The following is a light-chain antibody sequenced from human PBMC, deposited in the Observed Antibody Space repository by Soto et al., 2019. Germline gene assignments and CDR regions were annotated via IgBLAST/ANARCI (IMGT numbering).Light chain of an antibody. V-gene: IGKV3-20*01. CDR2: AAP. Sequence: EIVLTQSPDTLSLSPGERATLSCRASQSVIGSYLAWYQQKPGQAPRLLIYAAPSRAPGIPDRFSGSGSGTDFTLTISRLEPEDFVLYDCHQYGSSPNTFGQGIKLEIK. CDR3: HQYGSSPNT. J-gene: IGKJ2*01. CDR1: QSVIGSY.